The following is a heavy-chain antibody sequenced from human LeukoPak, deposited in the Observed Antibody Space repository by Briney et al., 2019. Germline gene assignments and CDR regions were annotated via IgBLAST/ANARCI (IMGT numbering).Heavy chain of an antibody. CDR3: AKGRSSSSRGSFNY. Sequence: GGSLRLPCAASGFIFSSYAMRWVRQPPAKGLEWVSTMDGSGSCTYYADSVKGRFTISRDDSKNTLYLQMNNLRVEDTAVYYCAKGRSSSSRGSFNYWGQGTLVTVSS. V-gene: IGHV3-23*01. J-gene: IGHJ4*02. D-gene: IGHD6-13*01. CDR2: MDGSGSCT. CDR1: GFIFSSYA.